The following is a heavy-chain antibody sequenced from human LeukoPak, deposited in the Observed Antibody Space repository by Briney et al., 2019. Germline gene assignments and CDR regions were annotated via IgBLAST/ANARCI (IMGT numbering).Heavy chain of an antibody. D-gene: IGHD3-10*01. CDR1: GYSFTDYY. CDR2: INPKSGDT. V-gene: IGHV1-2*02. CDR3: TRHNYQFDFDS. J-gene: IGHJ4*02. Sequence: ASVKVSCKAYGYSFTDYYLHWMRQVPGQGLEWMGWINPKSGDTKYGQKFQGRVDMTRDTSISTIYMELSSLRPDDTAVYYCTRHNYQFDFDSWGQGTLVTVSS.